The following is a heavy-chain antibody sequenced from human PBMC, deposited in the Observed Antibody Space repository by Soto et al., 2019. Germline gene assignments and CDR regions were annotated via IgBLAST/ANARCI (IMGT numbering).Heavy chain of an antibody. Sequence: QVQLVESGGGVVQPGRSLRLSCAASGFTFSSYGMHWVRQAPGKGLEWVAVISYDGSNKYYADSVKGRFTISRDNSKNTLYLQMNSLRAEDTAVYYCAKDPAIVVVHYGMDVWGQGTTVTVSS. CDR1: GFTFSSYG. V-gene: IGHV3-30*18. CDR3: AKDPAIVVVHYGMDV. D-gene: IGHD2-15*01. CDR2: ISYDGSNK. J-gene: IGHJ6*02.